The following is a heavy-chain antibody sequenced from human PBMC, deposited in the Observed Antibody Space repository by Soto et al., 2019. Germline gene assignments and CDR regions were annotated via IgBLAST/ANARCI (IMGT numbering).Heavy chain of an antibody. J-gene: IGHJ5*02. V-gene: IGHV1-18*01. D-gene: IGHD2-15*01. CDR3: ARDLGYCNSSGCFRNWFDP. Sequence: QVQLVQSGAEVKTPGASVKVSCRASGYSFRTHGISWVRQAPGQGLEWMGWISTYDDTTNFPQKFQGRITRTTDTSTSTAYMELRSLRSDDTAVYFCARDLGYCNSSGCFRNWFDPWGQGTLVTVSS. CDR1: GYSFRTHG. CDR2: ISTYDDTT.